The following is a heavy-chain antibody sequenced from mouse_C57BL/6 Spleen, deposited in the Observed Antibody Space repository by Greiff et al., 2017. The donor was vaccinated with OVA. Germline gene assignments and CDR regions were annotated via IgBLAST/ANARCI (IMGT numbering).Heavy chain of an antibody. CDR2: INPNNGGT. D-gene: IGHD2-3*01. Sequence: VQLQQSGPELVKPGASVKISCKASGYTFTDYYMNWVKQSHGKSLEWIGDINPNNGGTSYNQKFKGKATLTVDKSSSTAYMELRSLTSEDSAVYYCARWGDGYLFFDYWGQGTTLTVSS. CDR3: ARWGDGYLFFDY. J-gene: IGHJ2*01. V-gene: IGHV1-26*01. CDR1: GYTFTDYY.